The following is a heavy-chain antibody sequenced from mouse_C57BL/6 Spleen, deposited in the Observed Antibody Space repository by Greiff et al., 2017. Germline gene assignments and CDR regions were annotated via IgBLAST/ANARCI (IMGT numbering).Heavy chain of an antibody. J-gene: IGHJ2*01. CDR3: TRDGAYYGNGYYFDY. CDR1: GFTFRSYA. CDR2: ISSGGDYI. D-gene: IGHD2-10*01. V-gene: IGHV5-9-1*02. Sequence: DVMLVESGEGLVKPGGSLKLSCAASGFTFRSYAMSWVRQTPEKRLEWVADISSGGDYIYYADTVKGRFTISRDNARNTLYLQMSSLKSEDTAMYYCTRDGAYYGNGYYFDYWGQGTTLTVSS.